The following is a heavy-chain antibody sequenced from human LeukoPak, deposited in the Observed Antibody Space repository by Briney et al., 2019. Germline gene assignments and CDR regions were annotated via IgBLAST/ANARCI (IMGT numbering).Heavy chain of an antibody. V-gene: IGHV1-3*01. D-gene: IGHD6-19*01. CDR1: GNTFTSYA. Sequence: GASVKVSCKASGNTFTSYAMHWVRQAPGQRLEWMGWINAGNGNTKYSQKFQGRVTITRDTSASTAYMELSSLRSEDTAVYYCARMGVAGTRWFDPWGQGTLVTVSS. CDR2: INAGNGNT. J-gene: IGHJ5*02. CDR3: ARMGVAGTRWFDP.